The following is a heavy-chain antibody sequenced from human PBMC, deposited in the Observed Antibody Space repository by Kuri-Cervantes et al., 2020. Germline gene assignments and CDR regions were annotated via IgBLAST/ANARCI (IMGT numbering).Heavy chain of an antibody. CDR2: ISSSSSTI. J-gene: IGHJ6*02. CDR3: ARMTYYYDSSVPYYYYGMDV. Sequence: GGSLRLSCAASGFTFSSYGMHWVRQAPGKGLEWVSYISSSSSTIYYADSVKGRFTISRDNAKNSLYLQMNSLRAEDTAVYYCARMTYYYDSSVPYYYYGMDVWGQGTTVTVSS. D-gene: IGHD3-22*01. CDR1: GFTFSSYG. V-gene: IGHV3-48*01.